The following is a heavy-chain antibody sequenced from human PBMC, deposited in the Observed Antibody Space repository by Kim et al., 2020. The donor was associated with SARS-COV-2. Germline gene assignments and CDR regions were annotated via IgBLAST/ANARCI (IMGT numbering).Heavy chain of an antibody. Sequence: ASVKVSCKASGYTFTSYGISWVRQAPGQGLEWMGWISAYNGNTNYAQKLQGRVTMTTDTSTSTAYMELRSLRSDDTAVYYCAFGESEGSYYYYYGMDVWGQGTTVTVSS. CDR2: ISAYNGNT. V-gene: IGHV1-18*04. CDR3: AFGESEGSYYYYYGMDV. CDR1: GYTFTSYG. J-gene: IGHJ6*02. D-gene: IGHD3-10*01.